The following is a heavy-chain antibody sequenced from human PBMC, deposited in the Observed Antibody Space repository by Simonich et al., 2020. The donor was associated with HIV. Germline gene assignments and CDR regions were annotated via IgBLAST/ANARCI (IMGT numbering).Heavy chain of an antibody. CDR3: ATVSRSWSRDGPFFDY. CDR2: VDPEAGET. J-gene: IGHJ4*02. D-gene: IGHD6-13*01. CDR1: GYTFTDYY. V-gene: IGHV1-69-2*01. Sequence: VQLVQSGAEVKKPGASVKVSCKASGYTFTDYYMHWVQQAPGKGLEWMGLVDPEAGETIYAVKFQGRVTMTEDTSTDTAYMELSSLRSEDTAVYYCATVSRSWSRDGPFFDYWGQGTLVTVSS.